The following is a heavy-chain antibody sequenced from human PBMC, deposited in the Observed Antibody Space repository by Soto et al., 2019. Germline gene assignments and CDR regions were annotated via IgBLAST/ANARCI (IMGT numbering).Heavy chain of an antibody. CDR2: VYYTGTT. V-gene: IGHV4-61*08. CDR1: GGSIHSGDYY. Sequence: QVQLQESGPGLVKPLETLSLTCTVSGGSIHSGDYYWSWIRQPPGKGLEWIGYVYYTGTTNYTPFLKSRVTLSLDKSKTQFSLKMNSVTAADTAVYYCPRDVMAPPNCFAPWGQGTLVTVSS. J-gene: IGHJ5*02. CDR3: PRDVMAPPNCFAP.